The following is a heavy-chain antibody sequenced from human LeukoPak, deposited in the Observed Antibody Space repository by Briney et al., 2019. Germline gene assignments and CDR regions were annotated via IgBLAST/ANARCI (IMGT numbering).Heavy chain of an antibody. D-gene: IGHD2-15*01. J-gene: IGHJ5*02. CDR3: ARSVIGYCSGGSCYRFDP. V-gene: IGHV1-69*05. CDR1: GGTFSSYA. CDR2: IIPIFGTA. Sequence: SVKVSCKASGGTFSSYAISWVRQAPGQGLEWMGRIIPIFGTANYAQKFQGRVTITTDESTSTAYMELSSLRSEDTAVYYCARSVIGYCSGGSCYRFDPWGQGTLVTVSS.